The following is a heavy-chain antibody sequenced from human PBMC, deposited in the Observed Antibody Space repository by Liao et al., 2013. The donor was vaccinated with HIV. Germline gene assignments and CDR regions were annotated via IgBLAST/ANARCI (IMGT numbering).Heavy chain of an antibody. CDR3: ARADSSTWGPTFDY. D-gene: IGHD3-22*01. V-gene: IGHV4-39*07. J-gene: IGHJ4*02. Sequence: QLQLQESGPGLVKPSETLSLTCTVSGDSINTINYYWGWIRQPPGKGLEWIGYIYYSGISYSTPSFKSRVTLSVDTSKNQFSLKLSSVTAADSAVYYCARADSSTWGPTFDYWGQGILVTVSS. CDR2: IYYSGIS. CDR1: GDSINTINYY.